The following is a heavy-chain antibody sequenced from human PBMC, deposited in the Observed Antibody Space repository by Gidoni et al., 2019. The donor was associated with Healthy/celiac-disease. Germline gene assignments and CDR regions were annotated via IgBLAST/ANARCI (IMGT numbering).Heavy chain of an antibody. Sequence: QVQLQESGPGLVKPSEALSLTCTVSGGSISIYSWSWIRQPPGKGLEWIGYIYYRGSTTYNPSLKSRVNISVDTTKNQFSLKLSSVTAADTAVYYCARDRRDYYGSGSYYSPYYFDYWGQGTLVTVSS. D-gene: IGHD3-10*01. CDR3: ARDRRDYYGSGSYYSPYYFDY. J-gene: IGHJ4*02. V-gene: IGHV4-59*01. CDR1: GGSISIYS. CDR2: IYYRGST.